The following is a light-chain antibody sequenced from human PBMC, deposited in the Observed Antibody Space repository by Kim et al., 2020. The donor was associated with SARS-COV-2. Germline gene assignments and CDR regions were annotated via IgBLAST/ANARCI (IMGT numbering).Light chain of an antibody. CDR2: DAS. CDR1: HGISSA. V-gene: IGKV1D-13*01. CDR3: QQFNNYPT. J-gene: IGKJ4*01. Sequence: GDRVTITCRASHGISSALAWYQQKPGKAPKLLIYDASSLESGVPSRFSGSGSGTDFTLTISSLQPEDFATYYCQQFNNYPTFGGGTKVDIK.